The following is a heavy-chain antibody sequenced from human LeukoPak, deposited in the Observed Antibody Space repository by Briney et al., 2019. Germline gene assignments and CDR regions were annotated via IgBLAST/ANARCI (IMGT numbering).Heavy chain of an antibody. V-gene: IGHV1-58*01. CDR3: AAERYSDSCCWFDP. Sequence: ASVKVSCKASGFTFSSSAVQWVRQARGQHLEWIGWIGVGSGSTSYAQEFQERVTITRDMSTTTAYLELSSLRPEDTAVYYCAAERYSDSCCWFDPWGQRTLVTVSS. D-gene: IGHD6-13*01. CDR1: GFTFSSSA. J-gene: IGHJ5*02. CDR2: IGVGSGST.